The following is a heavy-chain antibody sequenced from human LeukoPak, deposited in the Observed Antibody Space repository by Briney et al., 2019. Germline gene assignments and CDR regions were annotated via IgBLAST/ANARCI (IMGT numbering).Heavy chain of an antibody. CDR1: GFTFSSYW. CDR2: IKQDGSEK. Sequence: GGSLRLSCAASGFTFSSYWMSWVRQAPGKGLEWGANIKQDGSEKYYVDSVKGRFTISRDNAKKSLYLQMNSLRVEDTAVYYCATDGSPFESWGQGTLVTVSS. D-gene: IGHD5-12*01. V-gene: IGHV3-7*01. J-gene: IGHJ4*02. CDR3: ATDGSPFES.